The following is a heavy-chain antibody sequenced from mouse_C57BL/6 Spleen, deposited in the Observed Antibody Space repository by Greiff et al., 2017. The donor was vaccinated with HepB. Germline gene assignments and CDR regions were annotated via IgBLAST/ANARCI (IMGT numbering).Heavy chain of an antibody. CDR2: IYPGDGDT. CDR3: ARRAGSYYAMDY. Sequence: QVQLQQSGAELVKPGASVKISCKASGYAFSSYWMNWVKQRPGKGLEWIGQIYPGDGDTNYNGKFKGKATLTADKSSSTAYMQLSSLTSEDAAVYFGARRAGSYYAMDYWGQGTSVTVSS. J-gene: IGHJ4*01. CDR1: GYAFSSYW. V-gene: IGHV1-80*01. D-gene: IGHD3-1*01.